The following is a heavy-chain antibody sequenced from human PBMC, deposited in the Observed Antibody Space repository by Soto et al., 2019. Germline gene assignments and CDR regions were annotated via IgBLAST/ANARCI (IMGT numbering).Heavy chain of an antibody. V-gene: IGHV4-34*01. CDR1: GGSFSGYY. Sequence: PSQTLSLTCAVYGGSFSGYYWSWIRQPPGKGLEWIGEINHSGSTNYNPSLKSRVTISVDTSKNQFSLKLSSVTAADTAVYYCAIYSSSSRGWFDPWGQGTLVTVSS. D-gene: IGHD6-6*01. CDR3: AIYSSSSRGWFDP. CDR2: INHSGST. J-gene: IGHJ5*02.